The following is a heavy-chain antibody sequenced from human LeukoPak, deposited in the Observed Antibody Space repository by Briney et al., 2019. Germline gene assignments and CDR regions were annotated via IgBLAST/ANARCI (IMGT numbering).Heavy chain of an antibody. D-gene: IGHD3-10*01. CDR1: GYTFTSYG. CDR2: ISAYIGNT. CDR3: ARDLYYYGSGSYSDAFDI. Sequence: ASVKVSCKASGYTFTSYGISWVRQAPGQGLEWMGWISAYIGNTYYARKFQGRVTMTTDTSTSTAYMELRSLRSDDAAVYYCARDLYYYGSGSYSDAFDIWGQGTMVTVSS. J-gene: IGHJ3*02. V-gene: IGHV1-18*01.